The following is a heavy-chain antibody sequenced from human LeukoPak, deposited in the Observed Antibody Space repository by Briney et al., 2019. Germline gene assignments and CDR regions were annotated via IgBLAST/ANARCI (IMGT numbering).Heavy chain of an antibody. J-gene: IGHJ4*02. CDR1: GFTFSSYS. Sequence: PGGSLRLSCAASGFTFSSYSMSWVRQAPGKGLEWVSSISSSSSYIYYADSVKGRFTISRDNAKNSLYLQMSSLRAEDTAVYYCARGGGEIWNDNYWGQGTLVTVSS. CDR3: ARGGGEIWNDNY. CDR2: ISSSSSYI. V-gene: IGHV3-21*01. D-gene: IGHD1-1*01.